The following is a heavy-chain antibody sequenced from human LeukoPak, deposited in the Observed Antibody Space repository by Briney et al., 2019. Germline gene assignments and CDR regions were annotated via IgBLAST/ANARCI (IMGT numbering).Heavy chain of an antibody. D-gene: IGHD1-20*01. Sequence: SETLSLTCTVSDVSISNYYLTWIRQPAGKGLEWIASLCNRRTTDYNPSLKSRLTMSSNTYTSKFSLMLTTVTTADTATYYYLRESRVLTGDGYYLDSWGPGTLITVSS. CDR1: DVSISNYY. CDR3: LRESRVLTGDGYYLDS. V-gene: IGHV4-4*07. CDR2: LCNRRTT. J-gene: IGHJ4*02.